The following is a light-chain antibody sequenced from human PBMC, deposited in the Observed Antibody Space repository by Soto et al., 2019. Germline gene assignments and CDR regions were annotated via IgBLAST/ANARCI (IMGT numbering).Light chain of an antibody. Sequence: EIVMTQSPVTLSVSPGERATLSCMASESVSSKLVWYQKKPGQAPRLLIHDASTRATGIPARFIGSGSGTDFTLTISRLEPEDFATYYCLQHNSYPRTFGQGTKVDIK. V-gene: IGKV3-15*01. CDR2: DAS. J-gene: IGKJ1*01. CDR1: ESVSSK. CDR3: LQHNSYPRT.